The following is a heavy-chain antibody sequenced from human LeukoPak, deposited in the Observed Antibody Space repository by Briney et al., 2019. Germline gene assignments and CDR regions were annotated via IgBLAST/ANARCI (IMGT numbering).Heavy chain of an antibody. CDR3: AILGRGSIWFGELPFYFGY. V-gene: IGHV4-4*07. CDR1: GGSISSYY. CDR2: IYTSGST. J-gene: IGHJ4*02. Sequence: SETLSLTCTVSGGSISSYYWSWIRQPAGKGLEWIGRIYTSGSTNYNPSLKSRVTMSVDTSKNQFSLKLSSVTAADTAVYYCAILGRGSIWFGELPFYFGYWGQGALVTVSS. D-gene: IGHD3-10*01.